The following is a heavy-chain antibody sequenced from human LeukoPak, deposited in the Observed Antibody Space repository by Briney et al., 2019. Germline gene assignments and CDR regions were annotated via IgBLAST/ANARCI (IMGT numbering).Heavy chain of an antibody. Sequence: SVKVSCKASGGTFSSYAISWVRQAPGQGLEWMGGIIPIFGTANYAQKFQGRVTITADESTSTAYMELSSLRSEDTAVYYCARGRSGWLHPAWDIWGQGTMVTVSS. D-gene: IGHD5-12*01. V-gene: IGHV1-69*01. J-gene: IGHJ3*02. CDR2: IIPIFGTA. CDR3: ARGRSGWLHPAWDI. CDR1: GGTFSSYA.